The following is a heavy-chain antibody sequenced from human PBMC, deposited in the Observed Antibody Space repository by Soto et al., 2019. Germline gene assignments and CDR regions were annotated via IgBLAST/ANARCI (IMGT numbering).Heavy chain of an antibody. D-gene: IGHD3-22*01. J-gene: IGHJ4*02. CDR2: ISYDGSNK. Sequence: QVQLVESGGGVVQPGRSLRLSCSASGFTFSSYAMHWVRQAPGKGLEWGAVISYDGSNKYYADSVKGRFTISRDNSKNTLYLQMNSLRAEDTAVYYCARAIDSSGYYCSFDYWGQGTLVTVSS. CDR3: ARAIDSSGYYCSFDY. CDR1: GFTFSSYA. V-gene: IGHV3-30-3*01.